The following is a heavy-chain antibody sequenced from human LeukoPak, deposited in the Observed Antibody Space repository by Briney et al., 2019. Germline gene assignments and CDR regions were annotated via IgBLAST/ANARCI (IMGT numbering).Heavy chain of an antibody. D-gene: IGHD1-26*01. CDR3: ARVDSGNYDY. Sequence: PSETLSLTCAVYGGSFSGYYWSWIRQPPGKGLEWIGEINHSGSTNYNPSLKSRVTISVDTSKNQFSLKLSSVTAADTAVYYCARVDSGNYDYWGQGTLLTVSS. V-gene: IGHV4-34*01. CDR1: GGSFSGYY. CDR2: INHSGST. J-gene: IGHJ4*02.